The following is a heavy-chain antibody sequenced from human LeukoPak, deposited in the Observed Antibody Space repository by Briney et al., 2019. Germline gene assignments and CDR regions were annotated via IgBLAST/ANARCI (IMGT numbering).Heavy chain of an antibody. CDR1: AFTFSSYT. J-gene: IGHJ4*02. D-gene: IGHD2-21*02. V-gene: IGHV3-21*01. CDR3: ANNRGGDYDSSFNY. Sequence: PGGSLGLSCAASAFTFSSYTMNWVRQAPGRGLEWVSSISSSGLYIYYADSVKGRFTISRDNAKNSLYLQMNSLRADDTAVFYCANNRGGDYDSSFNYWGQGTLVTVSS. CDR2: ISSSGLYI.